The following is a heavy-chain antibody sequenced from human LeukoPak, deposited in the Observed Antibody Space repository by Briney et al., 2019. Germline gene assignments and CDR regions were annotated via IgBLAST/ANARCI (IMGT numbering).Heavy chain of an antibody. CDR2: IIPIFGTA. CDR3: AREGIAVAGSFDY. Sequence: SVKVSCKASGGTFSSYAISWVRQAPGQGLEWMGGIIPIFGTANYAQKFQGRATITADESTSTAYMELSSLRSEDTAVYYCAREGIAVAGSFDYWGQGTLVTVSS. V-gene: IGHV1-69*13. D-gene: IGHD6-19*01. CDR1: GGTFSSYA. J-gene: IGHJ4*02.